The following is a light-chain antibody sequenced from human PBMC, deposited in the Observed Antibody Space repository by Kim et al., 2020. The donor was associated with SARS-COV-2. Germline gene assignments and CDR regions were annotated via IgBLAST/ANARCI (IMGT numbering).Light chain of an antibody. CDR2: T. V-gene: IGLV1-44*01. CDR3: AAWDDSLIGFV. Sequence: ELTQPPSASGTPGQRITISCSGSNSNIGVNSVSWYQQLPGTAPKLLIFTDRFSASKSGTSASLAISGLRSEDEAEYFCAAWDDSLIGFVFGTGTKVTVL. J-gene: IGLJ1*01. CDR1: NSNIGVNS.